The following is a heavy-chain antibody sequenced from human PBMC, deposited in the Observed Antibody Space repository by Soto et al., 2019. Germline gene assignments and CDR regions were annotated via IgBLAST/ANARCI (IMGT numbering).Heavy chain of an antibody. J-gene: IGHJ3*02. D-gene: IGHD3-9*01. CDR2: IDYYGST. CDR3: ARYFDWPGGFDI. CDR1: GDSISGYS. Sequence: PXXTRSLTCTVSGDSISGYSSSWIPQPPGKRLEWIGYIDYYGSTNYHPSLKSRVTISVDTSKKQFSLNLGSLTAADTAIYYCARYFDWPGGFDIWGQGTMVTVSS. V-gene: IGHV4-59*01.